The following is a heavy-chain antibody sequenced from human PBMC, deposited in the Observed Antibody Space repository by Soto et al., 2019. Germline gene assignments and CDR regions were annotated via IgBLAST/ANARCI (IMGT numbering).Heavy chain of an antibody. J-gene: IGHJ4*02. Sequence: GGSLRLSCAASGFTFSDYAMNWVRQSPGKGLEWVSSISSSGTYIYYADSLKGRFTISRDNAKNSVDLQMNSLRADDTAVYYCARVRMYYSSSQAAYYLDYWGQGVLVTVS. D-gene: IGHD6-13*01. CDR1: GFTFSDYA. V-gene: IGHV3-21*01. CDR2: ISSSGTYI. CDR3: ARVRMYYSSSQAAYYLDY.